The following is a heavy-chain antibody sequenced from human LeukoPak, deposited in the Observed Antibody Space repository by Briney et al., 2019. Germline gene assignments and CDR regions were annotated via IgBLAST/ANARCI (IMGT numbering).Heavy chain of an antibody. V-gene: IGHV1-2*02. D-gene: IGHD5-12*01. CDR1: GHTFTDYY. J-gene: IGHJ4*02. CDR2: INPKSGGT. CDR3: ARGGIWATTHTDY. Sequence: GASVKVSCKASGHTFTDYYMHWVRQAPGQGLEWMGWINPKSGGTNYAQKFQGRVTITRDTSISTAYMELTRLRSDDTAVYYCARGGIWATTHTDYWGQGTLVTVSS.